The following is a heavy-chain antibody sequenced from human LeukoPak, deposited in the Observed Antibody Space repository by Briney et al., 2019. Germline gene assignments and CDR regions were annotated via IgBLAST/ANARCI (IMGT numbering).Heavy chain of an antibody. CDR3: AREKAGYDILTGYYIWGGPSLAFDI. Sequence: PSETLSLTCTVSGYSISSGYYWSWIRQPPGKGLEWIGYIYYSGSTNYNPPLKSRVTISVDTSKNQFSLKLSSVTAADTAVYYCAREKAGYDILTGYYIWGGPSLAFDIWGQGTMVTVSS. J-gene: IGHJ3*02. CDR2: IYYSGST. CDR1: GYSISSGYY. V-gene: IGHV4-61*01. D-gene: IGHD3-9*01.